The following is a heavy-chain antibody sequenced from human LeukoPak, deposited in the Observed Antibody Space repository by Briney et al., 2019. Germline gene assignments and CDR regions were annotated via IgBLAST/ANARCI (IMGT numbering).Heavy chain of an antibody. J-gene: IGHJ6*03. CDR2: INGGGNTT. Sequence: GGSLRLSCAASGFAFSSFAMGWVRQSPGKGLEWLSTINGGGNTTFYSDSVKGRFTISRDNSKNTLYLHMDSLRPAHTATYYCTKELHVAVAVADYYYSYMDVWGRGAAVTVSS. CDR3: TKELHVAVAVADYYYSYMDV. V-gene: IGHV3-23*01. D-gene: IGHD6-19*01. CDR1: GFAFSSFA.